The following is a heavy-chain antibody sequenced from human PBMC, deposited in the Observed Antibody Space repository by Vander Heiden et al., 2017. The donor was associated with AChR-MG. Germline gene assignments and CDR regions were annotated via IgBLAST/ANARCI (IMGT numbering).Heavy chain of an antibody. V-gene: IGHV1-69*01. CDR2: FNPLFGTS. D-gene: IGHD5-12*01. CDR1: GGHFTTSA. CDR3: TRAQQVATVSSYWFFDL. J-gene: IGHJ2*01. Sequence: QVQLVQSGAELKKPWSSVKVSCEASGGHFTTSALSWVRQAPGQGLEWMAGFNPLFGTSNYAQKFQGRVTITTDESTTRTYMELRGLTSDDTAIYYCTRAQQVATVSSYWFFDLWGRGTLVTVS.